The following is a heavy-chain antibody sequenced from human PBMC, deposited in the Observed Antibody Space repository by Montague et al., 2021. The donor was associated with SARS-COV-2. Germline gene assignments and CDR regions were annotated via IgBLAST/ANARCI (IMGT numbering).Heavy chain of an antibody. D-gene: IGHD5-18*01. CDR2: IDTSGSP. Sequence: SETLSLTCTVSGASISSSYWGWIRQTAGKGLEWIGRIDTSGSPKYNPSLKSRVTMSLDTSKNQFTLKVNSVTVADTAMYFCASDGRRLYTYGSLDYWGQGILDTVSS. CDR3: ASDGRRLYTYGSLDY. CDR1: GASISSSY. V-gene: IGHV4-4*07. J-gene: IGHJ4*02.